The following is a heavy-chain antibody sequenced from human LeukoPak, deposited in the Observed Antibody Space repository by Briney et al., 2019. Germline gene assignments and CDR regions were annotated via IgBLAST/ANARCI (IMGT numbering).Heavy chain of an antibody. CDR2: MNPNSGNT. Sequence: ASVKVSCKASGYTFTSYDINWVQQATGQGLEWMGWMNPNSGNTGYAQKFQGRVTITRNTSISTAYMELSSLRSEDTAVYYCARAAMTTVTRGFDYWGQGTLVTVSS. J-gene: IGHJ4*02. CDR3: ARAAMTTVTRGFDY. CDR1: GYTFTSYD. V-gene: IGHV1-8*03. D-gene: IGHD4-11*01.